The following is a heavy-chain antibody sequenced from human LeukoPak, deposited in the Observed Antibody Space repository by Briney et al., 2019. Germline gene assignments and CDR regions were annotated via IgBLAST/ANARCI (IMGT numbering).Heavy chain of an antibody. Sequence: SETLSLTCTVSGGSISSGGYYWSWIRQHPGKGLEWIGYIYYSGSTYYNPSLKSRVTISVDTSKNQFSLKLSSVTAADTAVYYCARGYEETSSGYYPYYFDYWGQGTLVTVSS. J-gene: IGHJ4*02. D-gene: IGHD3-22*01. CDR1: GGSISSGGYY. V-gene: IGHV4-31*03. CDR3: ARGYEETSSGYYPYYFDY. CDR2: IYYSGST.